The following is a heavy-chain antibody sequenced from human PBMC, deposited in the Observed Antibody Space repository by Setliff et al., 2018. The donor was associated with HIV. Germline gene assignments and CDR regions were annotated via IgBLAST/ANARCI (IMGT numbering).Heavy chain of an antibody. CDR2: IKQDGSER. CDR3: ARDEQATVVTDYYYYMDV. V-gene: IGHV3-7*01. J-gene: IGHJ6*03. D-gene: IGHD4-17*01. Sequence: ETLTLTCDVSGFSLSNPRMGVSWVRQAPGKGLEWVANIKQDGSERYFVDSVKGRFTISRDNARNSLYLQMNSLRAEDTAIYYCARDEQATVVTDYYYYMDVWGKGTTVTV. CDR1: GFSLSNPR.